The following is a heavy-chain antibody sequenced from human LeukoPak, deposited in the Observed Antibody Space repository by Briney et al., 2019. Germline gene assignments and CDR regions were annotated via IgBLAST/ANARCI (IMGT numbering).Heavy chain of an antibody. Sequence: SETLSLTCTVSGGSISSGSYYWSWIRQPAGKGLEWIGRIYTSGSTNYNPSLKSRVTISVDTSKNQFSLKLSSVTAADTAVYYCARDLGYGNWFDPWGQGTLVTVSA. CDR1: GGSISSGSYY. D-gene: IGHD5-12*01. CDR2: IYTSGST. V-gene: IGHV4-61*02. J-gene: IGHJ5*02. CDR3: ARDLGYGNWFDP.